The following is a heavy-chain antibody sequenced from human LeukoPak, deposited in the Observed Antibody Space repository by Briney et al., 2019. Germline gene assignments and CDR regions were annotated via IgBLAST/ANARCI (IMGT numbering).Heavy chain of an antibody. CDR1: GGSISSSTYY. V-gene: IGHV4-39*01. CDR3: ARGRASIAARRVWFDP. CDR2: IYYTGST. Sequence: SETLSLTCTVSGGSISSSTYYWAWIRQPPGKGLEWIGSIYYTGSTYYNPSLKSRVTISVDTSKNQFSLKLSSVTAADTAVYYCARGRASIAARRVWFDPWGQGTLVTVSS. J-gene: IGHJ5*02. D-gene: IGHD6-6*01.